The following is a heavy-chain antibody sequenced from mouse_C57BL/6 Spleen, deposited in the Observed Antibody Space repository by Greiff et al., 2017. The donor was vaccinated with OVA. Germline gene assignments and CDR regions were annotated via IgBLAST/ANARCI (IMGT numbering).Heavy chain of an antibody. CDR3: ASGLLWAYFDV. V-gene: IGHV1-80*01. Sequence: QVQLKESGAELVKPGASVKISCKASGYAFSSYWMNWVKQRPGKGLEWIGQIYPGDGDTNYNGKFKGKATLTADKSSSTAYMQLSSLTSEDSAVYFCASGLLWAYFDVWGTGTTVTVSS. J-gene: IGHJ1*03. CDR2: IYPGDGDT. CDR1: GYAFSSYW. D-gene: IGHD2-10*01.